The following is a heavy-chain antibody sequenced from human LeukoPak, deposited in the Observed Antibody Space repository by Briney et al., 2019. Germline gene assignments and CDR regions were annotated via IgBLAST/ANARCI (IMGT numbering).Heavy chain of an antibody. Sequence: GGSLRLSCAASEFTFSSYSMNWVRQAPGKGLQWVSYITGSGSGIHYADSVKGRFTISRDNAKNTLYLQMNSLRDEDTAVYYCARGGSPPEALGDALNTWGQGTMVTVSS. J-gene: IGHJ3*02. CDR3: ARGGSPPEALGDALNT. V-gene: IGHV3-48*02. D-gene: IGHD1-26*01. CDR2: ITGSGSGI. CDR1: EFTFSSYS.